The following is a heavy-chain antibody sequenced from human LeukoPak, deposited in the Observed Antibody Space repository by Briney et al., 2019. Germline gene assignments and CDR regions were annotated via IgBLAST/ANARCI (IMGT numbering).Heavy chain of an antibody. J-gene: IGHJ4*02. CDR3: AKESTRDGYRHFHK. V-gene: IGHV3-30*02. Sequence: GRSLRLSCPASGFRFSDFGMQWVRQAPGKGLEWVACIRYDENTKYYVDSVKGRFTVSRDNSKNTLYLQMDRLRADDTAVYHCAKESTRDGYRHFHKWGQGTLVTVSS. CDR2: IRYDENTK. CDR1: GFRFSDFG. D-gene: IGHD5-24*01.